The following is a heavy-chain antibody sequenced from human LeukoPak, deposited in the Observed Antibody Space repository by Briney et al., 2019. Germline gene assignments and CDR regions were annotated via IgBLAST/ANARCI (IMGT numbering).Heavy chain of an antibody. CDR1: GYTFTGYH. V-gene: IGHV1-2*02. D-gene: IGHD6-13*01. J-gene: IGHJ4*02. CDR3: AKSGAWYLERYPVND. Sequence: GASVKVSCKASGYTFTGYHMHWVRQPPGQGLEWMGWINANSGGTNYAQKFQGRVTMTRDTSISTAYMELNRLRSDDTAVYYCAKSGAWYLERYPVNDWGQGTLVTVSS. CDR2: INANSGGT.